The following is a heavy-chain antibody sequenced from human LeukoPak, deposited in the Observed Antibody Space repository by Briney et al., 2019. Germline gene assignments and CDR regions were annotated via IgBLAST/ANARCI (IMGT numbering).Heavy chain of an antibody. D-gene: IGHD3-10*01. Sequence: ASVKVSCKASGYTFTSYGISWVRQAPGQGLEWMGWISAYNGNTNYAQKLQGRVTMTTDTSTSTAYMELRSLRSDDTAVYYRARDLLDGEWLTYYYYGMDVWGQGTTVTVSS. V-gene: IGHV1-18*01. CDR1: GYTFTSYG. CDR3: ARDLLDGEWLTYYYYGMDV. CDR2: ISAYNGNT. J-gene: IGHJ6*02.